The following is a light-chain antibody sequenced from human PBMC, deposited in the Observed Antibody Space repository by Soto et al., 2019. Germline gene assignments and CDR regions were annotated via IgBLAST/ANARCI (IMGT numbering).Light chain of an antibody. CDR3: QKYSNWPPIT. Sequence: EIVLTQSPVTLSLSLGERATLSCRASQSVSIHLAWYQQKPGQAPRLLIYDTSTRATGIPDRFSGSGSGTEFTLTISSLQSEDFAVYYCQKYSNWPPITFGQGTRLEI. V-gene: IGKV3-15*01. J-gene: IGKJ5*01. CDR1: QSVSIH. CDR2: DTS.